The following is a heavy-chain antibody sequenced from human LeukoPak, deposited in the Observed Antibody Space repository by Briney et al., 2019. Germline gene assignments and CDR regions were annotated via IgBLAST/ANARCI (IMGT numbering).Heavy chain of an antibody. V-gene: IGHV3-74*01. CDR1: GCTFSSYW. J-gene: IGHJ5*02. CDR2: INSDGSST. Sequence: PGGSLRLSCAASGCTFSSYWMHWVRQAPGKGLVWVSRINSDGSSTSYADSVKGRFTISRDNAKNTLYLQMNSLRAEDTAVYYCASAFSSSSGRWFDPWGQGTLVTVSS. D-gene: IGHD6-6*01. CDR3: ASAFSSSSGRWFDP.